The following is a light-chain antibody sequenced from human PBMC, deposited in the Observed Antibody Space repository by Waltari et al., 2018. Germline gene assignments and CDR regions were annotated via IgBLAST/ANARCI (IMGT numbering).Light chain of an antibody. Sequence: EIVLTQSPGTLSLSPGARATLSCRASQSVSSSYLAWYRHKPGQAPRLLIYGASSRATGIPDRFTGSGSGTDFTLTISRLEPEDFAVYYCQQYGRSPWTFGQGTKVEIK. CDR2: GAS. J-gene: IGKJ1*01. V-gene: IGKV3-20*01. CDR1: QSVSSSY. CDR3: QQYGRSPWT.